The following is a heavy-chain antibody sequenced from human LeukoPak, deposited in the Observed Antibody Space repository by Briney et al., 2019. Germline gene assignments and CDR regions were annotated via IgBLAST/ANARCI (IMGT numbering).Heavy chain of an antibody. CDR1: GFTFSSYA. CDR2: ISSSSTI. D-gene: IGHD6-13*01. J-gene: IGHJ4*02. CDR3: ARDLGYSSSWLLPSLGY. Sequence: GGSLRLSCAASGFTFSSYAMNWVRQAPGKGLEWVSYISSSSTIYYADSVKGRFTISRDNAKNSLYLQMNSLRAEDTAVYYCARDLGYSSSWLLPSLGYWGQGTLVTVSS. V-gene: IGHV3-48*01.